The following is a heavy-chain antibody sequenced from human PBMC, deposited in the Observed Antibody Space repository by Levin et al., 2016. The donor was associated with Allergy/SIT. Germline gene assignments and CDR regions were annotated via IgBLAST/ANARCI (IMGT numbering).Heavy chain of an antibody. CDR1: GYTFSRHW. J-gene: IGHJ4*02. CDR2: IDPDDSDT. V-gene: IGHV5-51*01. Sequence: GGSLRLSCRGSGYTFSRHWIGWVRQLPGKGLEWMGFIDPDDSDTVYNPSLQGRVTISADKSISTAYLQWSSLQASDTAIYYCARHEGYCNSVGCQQYYDLWGQGALVTVSS. D-gene: IGHD2/OR15-2a*01. CDR3: ARHEGYCNSVGCQQYYDL.